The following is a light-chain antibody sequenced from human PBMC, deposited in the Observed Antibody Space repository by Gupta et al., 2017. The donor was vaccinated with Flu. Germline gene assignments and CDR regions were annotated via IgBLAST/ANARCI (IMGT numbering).Light chain of an antibody. J-gene: IGKJ1*01. CDR1: QSIDSW. V-gene: IGKV1-5*03. CDR3: QQDRSSPWT. CDR2: KAS. Sequence: DIQLTQSPSTLSASVGDRVTTTCRASQSIDSWLAWYQKKPGRAPKSLIYKASSLETGVPSRFSGSGSGTEFSLTISSLQPDDFATYYCQQDRSSPWTFGEGTKVEIK.